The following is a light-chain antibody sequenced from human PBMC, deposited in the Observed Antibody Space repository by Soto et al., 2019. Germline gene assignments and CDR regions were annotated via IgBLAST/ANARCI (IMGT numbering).Light chain of an antibody. CDR3: QQYHNWPPIT. CDR1: QSVSSH. V-gene: IGKV3-15*01. CDR2: GAS. Sequence: PGEGATLSCMASQSVSSHLAWYQHKPGQAPRLLIYGASTRASGIPARFSGSGSETDFTLTISSLQSEDSAVYYCQQYHNWPPITFGQGTRLEIK. J-gene: IGKJ5*01.